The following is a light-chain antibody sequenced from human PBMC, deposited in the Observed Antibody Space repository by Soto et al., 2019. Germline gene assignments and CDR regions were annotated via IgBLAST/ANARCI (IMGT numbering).Light chain of an antibody. Sequence: EIVMTQSPATLSVSPGERATLSCRASQSVSSNLAWYQQKPGQAPRLLIYGASTRPTGIPARFSGSGSGTEFTLTISSLQSEDFALYYCQQYNTWPPYTFGQGTKLEIK. J-gene: IGKJ2*01. CDR2: GAS. CDR1: QSVSSN. V-gene: IGKV3-15*01. CDR3: QQYNTWPPYT.